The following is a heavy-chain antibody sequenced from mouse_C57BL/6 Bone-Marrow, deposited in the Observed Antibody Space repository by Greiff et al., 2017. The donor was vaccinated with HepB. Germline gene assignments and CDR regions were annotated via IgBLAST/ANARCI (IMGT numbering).Heavy chain of an antibody. CDR3: ARDSRGYFDV. CDR2: IDPSDSET. Sequence: QVQLQQPGAELVRPGSSVKLSCKASGYTFTSYWMHWAKQRPIQGLEWIGNIDPSDSETHYNQKFKDKATLTVDKSSSTAYMQLSSLTSEDSAVYYCARDSRGYFDVWGTGTTVTVSS. V-gene: IGHV1-52*01. J-gene: IGHJ1*03. CDR1: GYTFTSYW.